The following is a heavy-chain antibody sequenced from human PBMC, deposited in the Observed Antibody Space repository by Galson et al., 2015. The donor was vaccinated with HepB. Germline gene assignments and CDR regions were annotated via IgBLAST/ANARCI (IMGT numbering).Heavy chain of an antibody. CDR1: GYRFTAYW. Sequence: QSGAEVKKPGESLKISCKASGYRFTAYWIGWVRQMPGKGLEWMAIIHPGDSNTKYSPSFQGQVTISADKSINTAYLQWSSLKASDTAMYYCARLWFRDYYFDYWGRGTLVTVSS. J-gene: IGHJ4*02. CDR2: IHPGDSNT. V-gene: IGHV5-51*03. D-gene: IGHD3-10*01. CDR3: ARLWFRDYYFDY.